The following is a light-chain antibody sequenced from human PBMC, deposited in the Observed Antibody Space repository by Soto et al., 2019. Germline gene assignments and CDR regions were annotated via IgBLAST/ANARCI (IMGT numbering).Light chain of an antibody. CDR1: QSFSSSF. CDR3: LQSYSAPWT. V-gene: IGKV3-20*01. Sequence: EIVLTQSPGTLSLSPGERATLSCRASQSFSSSFLTWYQQKPGQAPRLLIYGASSRATGIPDRFSGSGSGTDFTLTINSLQPEDFATYYCLQSYSAPWTFGQGTK. J-gene: IGKJ1*01. CDR2: GAS.